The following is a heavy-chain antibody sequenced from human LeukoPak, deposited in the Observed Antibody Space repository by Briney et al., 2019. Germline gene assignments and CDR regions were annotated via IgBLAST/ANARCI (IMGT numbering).Heavy chain of an antibody. CDR3: ARELNSYDDTGIYYYYYMDV. V-gene: IGHV1-2*02. J-gene: IGHJ6*03. CDR1: GYTFTGYY. CDR2: INPNSGGT. Sequence: ASVKVSCKASGYTFTGYYMHWVRQAPGQGLEWMGWINPNSGGTNYAQKFQGRVTMTRATSLSTAYMELSRLRSDDTALYYCARELNSYDDTGIYYYYYMDVWGKGTTVTVSS. D-gene: IGHD3-22*01.